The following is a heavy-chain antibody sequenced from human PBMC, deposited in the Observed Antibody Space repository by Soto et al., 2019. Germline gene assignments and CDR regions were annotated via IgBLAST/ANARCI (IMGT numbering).Heavy chain of an antibody. J-gene: IGHJ4*02. Sequence: MRLSWAASGFTFSSCSMSWVRQAPGKGLEWVSDIIDSGASTYYADSVRGRFTISRDNAENTVYLQMFSLRAEDTAVYYCVRESTSISTFGFDSWGQGTLVTVSS. CDR3: VRESTSISTFGFDS. D-gene: IGHD3-10*01. CDR2: IIDSGAST. V-gene: IGHV3-23*01. CDR1: GFTFSSCS.